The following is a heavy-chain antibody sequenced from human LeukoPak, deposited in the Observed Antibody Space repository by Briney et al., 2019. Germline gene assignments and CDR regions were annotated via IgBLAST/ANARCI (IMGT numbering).Heavy chain of an antibody. CDR2: ISSNGGRT. CDR1: GFTFRSYG. CDR3: ATCYYDSGGFHFHH. Sequence: GRSLRLSCAASGFTFRSYGMHWVRQAPGKGLEYVSAISSNGGRTYYANSVKGRFTISRDNSRNTLYLQMGSLTSEHMAVYYCATCYYDSGGFHFHHWGQGTLVTVSS. D-gene: IGHD3-22*01. V-gene: IGHV3-64*01. J-gene: IGHJ1*01.